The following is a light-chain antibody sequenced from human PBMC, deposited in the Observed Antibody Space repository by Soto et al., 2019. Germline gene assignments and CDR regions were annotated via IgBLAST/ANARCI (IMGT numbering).Light chain of an antibody. V-gene: IGKV3-15*01. J-gene: IGKJ1*01. CDR2: GAS. CDR1: HSVSSN. CDR3: QLYYNWPRT. Sequence: EIVITKVPASLAVSPGEGAILSCRASHSVSSNLAWYQQKPGQAPRLLTYGASTRATGIPARFSGSGSGTEFTLTISSLQPEDFAVYCCQLYYNWPRTVGQGTKVDI.